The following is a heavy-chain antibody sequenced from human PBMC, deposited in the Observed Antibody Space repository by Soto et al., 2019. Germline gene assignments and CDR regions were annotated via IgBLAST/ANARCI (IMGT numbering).Heavy chain of an antibody. Sequence: QVQLQESGPGLVKPSQTLSLTCTVSGGSISSGFFFWSWLRQTPGKGLEWIGYTFHTGATHFNASLESRLSMSVDTSKNQFSMRLASVTAADTAVYYCARAGHVGAARSYCHTFWGQGVPVTVSS. CDR3: ARAGHVGAARSYCHTF. D-gene: IGHD1-26*01. CDR2: TFHTGAT. J-gene: IGHJ4*02. CDR1: GGSISSGFFF. V-gene: IGHV4-30-4*01.